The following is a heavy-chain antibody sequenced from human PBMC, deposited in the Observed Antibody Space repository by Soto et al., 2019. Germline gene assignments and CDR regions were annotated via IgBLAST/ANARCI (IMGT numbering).Heavy chain of an antibody. D-gene: IGHD6-19*01. J-gene: IGHJ5*02. V-gene: IGHV1-69*08. Sequence: QVQLVQSGAEVKKPGSSVKVSCKASGGTFSSYTISWVRQAPGQGLEWMGRIIPILGIANYAQKFQGRVTIXXDXSXXTAYMELSSLRSEDTAVYYCARDGLAVAADNWFDPWGQGTLVTVSS. CDR1: GGTFSSYT. CDR3: ARDGLAVAADNWFDP. CDR2: IIPILGIA.